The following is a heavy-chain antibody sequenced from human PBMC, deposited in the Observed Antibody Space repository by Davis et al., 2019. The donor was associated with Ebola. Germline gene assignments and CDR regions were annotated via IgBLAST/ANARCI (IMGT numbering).Heavy chain of an antibody. Sequence: GGSLRLSCAASGFTFSSYSMNWVRQAPGKGLEWVSSISSSSSYIYYADSVKGRFTISRDNAKNSLYLQMNSLRAEDTAVYYCARDAESNYDYVWGSYTGFDYWGQGTLVTVSS. CDR1: GFTFSSYS. J-gene: IGHJ4*02. CDR2: ISSSSSYI. V-gene: IGHV3-21*01. CDR3: ARDAESNYDYVWGSYTGFDY. D-gene: IGHD3-16*01.